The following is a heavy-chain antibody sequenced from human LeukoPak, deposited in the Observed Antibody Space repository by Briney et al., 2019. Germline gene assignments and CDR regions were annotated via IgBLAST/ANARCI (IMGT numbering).Heavy chain of an antibody. Sequence: GGSLRLSCAASGFTVSSNYMSWVRQAPGKGLEWVSVIYSGGSTYYADSVKGRFTISRDNSKNTLYLQMNSLRAEDTAVYYCAKDPSLSGTWTCAFDIWGQGTMVTVSS. V-gene: IGHV3-53*01. CDR1: GFTVSSNY. D-gene: IGHD1-7*01. CDR3: AKDPSLSGTWTCAFDI. J-gene: IGHJ3*02. CDR2: IYSGGST.